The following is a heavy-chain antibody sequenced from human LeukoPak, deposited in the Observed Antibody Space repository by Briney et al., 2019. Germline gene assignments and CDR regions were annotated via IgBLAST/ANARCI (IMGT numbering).Heavy chain of an antibody. V-gene: IGHV3-33*01. CDR1: GFTFSSYG. Sequence: PGGFLRLSCAASGFTFSSYGMHWVRQAPGKGLEWVAVIWYDGSNKYYADSVKGRFTISRDNSKNTLYLQMNSLRAEDTAVYYCARDVPSGRGVHMFDPWGQGTLVTVSS. CDR3: ARDVPSGRGVHMFDP. J-gene: IGHJ5*02. D-gene: IGHD6-25*01. CDR2: IWYDGSNK.